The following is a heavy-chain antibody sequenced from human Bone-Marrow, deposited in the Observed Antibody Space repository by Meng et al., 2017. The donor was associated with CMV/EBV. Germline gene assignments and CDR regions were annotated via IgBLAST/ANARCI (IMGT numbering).Heavy chain of an antibody. CDR2: IYYSGST. CDR1: GGSISSSSYY. Sequence: SETLSLTCAVSGGSISSSSYYWGWIRQPPGKGLEWIGSIYYSGSTYHNPSLKSRVTISVDTSKNQFSLKLSSVTAADTAVYYCARDRYYDFWSGYQPLYYYYGMDVWGQGTTVTVSS. D-gene: IGHD3-3*01. J-gene: IGHJ6*02. V-gene: IGHV4-39*07. CDR3: ARDRYYDFWSGYQPLYYYYGMDV.